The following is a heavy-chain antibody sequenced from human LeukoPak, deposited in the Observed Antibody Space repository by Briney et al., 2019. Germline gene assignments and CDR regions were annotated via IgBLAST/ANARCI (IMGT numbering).Heavy chain of an antibody. J-gene: IGHJ6*03. CDR2: IIPIFGTA. CDR1: GGTFSSYA. CDR3: ARGGGFDFWADYYYYMDV. D-gene: IGHD3/OR15-3a*01. Sequence: ASVKVSCKASGGTFSSYAISWVRQAPGQGLEWMGGIIPIFGTANYAQKFQGRVTITTDESTSTAYMELSSLGSEDTAVYYCARGGGFDFWADYYYYMDVWGKGTTVTVSS. V-gene: IGHV1-69*05.